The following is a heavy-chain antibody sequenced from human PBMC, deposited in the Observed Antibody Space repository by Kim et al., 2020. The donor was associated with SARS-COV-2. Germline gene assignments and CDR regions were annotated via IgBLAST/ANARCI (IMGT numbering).Heavy chain of an antibody. J-gene: IGHJ6*02. Sequence: SVKVSCKASGFTFTSSAMQWVRQARGQRLEWIGWIVVGSGNTNYAQKFQERVTITRDMSTSTAYMELSSLRSEDTAVYYCAAGGDPTYYYGSGSAPGYYYGMDVWGQGTTVTVSS. CDR2: IVVGSGNT. D-gene: IGHD3-10*01. CDR1: GFTFTSSA. CDR3: AAGGDPTYYYGSGSAPGYYYGMDV. V-gene: IGHV1-58*02.